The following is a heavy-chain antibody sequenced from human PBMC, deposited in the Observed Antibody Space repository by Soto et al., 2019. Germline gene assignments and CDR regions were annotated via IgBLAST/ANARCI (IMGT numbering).Heavy chain of an antibody. CDR2: IYYSGDT. CDR1: GGSISSDSFY. CDR3: ARNQPQRYCSGGTCRPAYGMDV. V-gene: IGHV4-39*01. J-gene: IGHJ6*02. Sequence: QLQESGPGLVKSSETLSLTCTVSGGSISSDSFYWAWIRQPPGKGPEWIGIIYYSGDTYYNPSLAGRLTMSVDTSNQFSLTLRSVTAADTALYYCARNQPQRYCSGGTCRPAYGMDVWGQGTTVIVS. D-gene: IGHD2-15*01.